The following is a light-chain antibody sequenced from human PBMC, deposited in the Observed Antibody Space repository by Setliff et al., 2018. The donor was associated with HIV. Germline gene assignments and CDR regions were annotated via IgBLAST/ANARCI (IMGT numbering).Light chain of an antibody. CDR2: EVN. Sequence: QSALTQPRSVSGSRGQSVTISCTGTSSDVGFFNYVSWYQQHPGKAPKLMIYEVNKRPSGAPDRFSGSKSGNTASLTISGLQAEDEADYYCCSYTTSITYVFGTGTKVTVL. V-gene: IGLV2-11*01. J-gene: IGLJ1*01. CDR3: CSYTTSITYV. CDR1: SSDVGFFNY.